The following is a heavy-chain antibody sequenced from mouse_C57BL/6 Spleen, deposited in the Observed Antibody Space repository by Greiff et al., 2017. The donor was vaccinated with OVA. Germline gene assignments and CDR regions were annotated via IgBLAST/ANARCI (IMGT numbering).Heavy chain of an antibody. CDR2: ISSGSSTI. CDR1: GFTFSDYG. D-gene: IGHD4-1*01. Sequence: DVMLVESGGGLVKPGGSLKLSCAASGFTFSDYGMHWVRQAPEKGLEWVAYISSGSSTIYYADTVKGRFTIYRDNANNTLFLQMTSLRAEDTDMYYCERKLTGAYGAMDYWGQGTSVTVSS. V-gene: IGHV5-17*01. CDR3: ERKLTGAYGAMDY. J-gene: IGHJ4*01.